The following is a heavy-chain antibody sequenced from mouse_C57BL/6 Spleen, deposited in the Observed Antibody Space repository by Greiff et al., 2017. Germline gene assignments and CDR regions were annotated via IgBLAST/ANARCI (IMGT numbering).Heavy chain of an antibody. CDR2: IYPGSGST. CDR3: AREEDGYFAY. D-gene: IGHD2-3*01. Sequence: QVQLQQSGPELVKPGASVKISCKASGYSFTSYYIHWVKQRPGQGLEWIGWIYPGSGSTKYNEKFKGKATLTADTSSSTAYMQLSSLTSEDSAVYYCAREEDGYFAYWGQGTLVTVSA. V-gene: IGHV1-66*01. J-gene: IGHJ3*01. CDR1: GYSFTSYY.